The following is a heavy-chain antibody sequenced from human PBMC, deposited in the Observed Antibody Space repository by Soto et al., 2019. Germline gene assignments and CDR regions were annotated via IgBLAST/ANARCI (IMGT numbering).Heavy chain of an antibody. CDR1: GFFFSKAW. CDR3: SFVAVPDF. CDR2: IKGKSDGETT. V-gene: IGHV3-15*01. J-gene: IGHJ4*02. Sequence: RGWSLRLSCSASGFFFSKAWMTWVRQAPGRGLEWVGRIKGKSDGETTEYAAAVKGRFTISRDDSNNLLYLQMHSLKVEDTATYYCSFVAVPDFGGQGTKFTGS. D-gene: IGHD2-2*01.